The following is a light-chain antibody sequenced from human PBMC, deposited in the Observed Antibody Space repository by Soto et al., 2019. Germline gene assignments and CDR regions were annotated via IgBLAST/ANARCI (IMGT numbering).Light chain of an antibody. CDR3: HSYDKWPPGA. J-gene: IGKJ1*01. Sequence: EIVVTQFPATLSESPGERVTLSCRASQSVSTNLAWYQQSPGEAPRLLIFDASARAVDIPGRFSGSGSGTEFTLTISSLQPEDLAVYFCHSYDKWPPGAFGQGTKVEI. V-gene: IGKV3D-15*01. CDR1: QSVSTN. CDR2: DAS.